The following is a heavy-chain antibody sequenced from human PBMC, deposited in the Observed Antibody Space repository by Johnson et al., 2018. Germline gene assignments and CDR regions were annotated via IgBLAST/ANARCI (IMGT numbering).Heavy chain of an antibody. CDR2: ISGSGDTT. D-gene: IGHD4-17*01. Sequence: VQLVQSGGGLVQPGGSLRLSCAASGFIFSSYAMSWVRQAPGKGLEWVSAISGSGDTTYYADSVKGRFTISRDNFKNTLYLQMNSLRAEDTAVYYCAKDLNDYGDYEYFQHWGQGTLVTVSS. CDR1: GFIFSSYA. J-gene: IGHJ1*01. CDR3: AKDLNDYGDYEYFQH. V-gene: IGHV3-23*04.